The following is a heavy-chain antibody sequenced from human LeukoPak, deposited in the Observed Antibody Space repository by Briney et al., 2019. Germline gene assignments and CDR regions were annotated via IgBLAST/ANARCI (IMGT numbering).Heavy chain of an antibody. CDR2: IYYSGST. Sequence: SETLSLTCTVSGGSISSSSYYWGWIRQPPGKGLEWIGSIYYSGSTYYNPSLKSRVTISVDTSKNQFSLKLSSVTAADTAVYYCARLGGSSLSYYWGQGTLVTVSS. CDR1: GGSISSSSYY. J-gene: IGHJ4*02. CDR3: ARLGGSSLSYY. D-gene: IGHD6-6*01. V-gene: IGHV4-39*01.